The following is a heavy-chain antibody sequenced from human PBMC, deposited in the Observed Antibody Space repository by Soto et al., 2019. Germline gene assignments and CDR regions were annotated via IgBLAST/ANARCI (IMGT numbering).Heavy chain of an antibody. V-gene: IGHV3-33*01. Sequence: QVQLVESGGGVVQPGRSLRLSCAASGFTFSSYGMHWVRQAPGKGLVWVAVIWYDGSNKYYADSVKGRFTISRDNSKNTLYVQMTSLRAEDTAVYYCARGFSSSYKSFDYWGQGILVTVSS. J-gene: IGHJ4*02. CDR3: ARGFSSSYKSFDY. D-gene: IGHD6-6*01. CDR1: GFTFSSYG. CDR2: IWYDGSNK.